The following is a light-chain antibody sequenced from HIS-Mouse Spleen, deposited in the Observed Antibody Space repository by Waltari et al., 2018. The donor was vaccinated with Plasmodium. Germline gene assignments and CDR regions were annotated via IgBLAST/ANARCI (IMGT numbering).Light chain of an antibody. V-gene: IGLV2-11*01. J-gene: IGLJ3*02. CDR2: DVS. Sequence: QSALTQPRSVSGPPGPSVTTSCTGTTSAVGGSTYVSWYQQPPGKAPKLMMYDVSKRPAGVPDRFSGSKSGNTASLTISGLQAEDEADYYCCSYAGSYTWVFGGGTKLTVL. CDR3: CSYAGSYTWV. CDR1: TSAVGGSTY.